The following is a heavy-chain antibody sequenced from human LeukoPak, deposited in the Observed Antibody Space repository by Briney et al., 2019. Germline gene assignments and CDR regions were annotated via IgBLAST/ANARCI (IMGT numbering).Heavy chain of an antibody. D-gene: IGHD6-13*01. V-gene: IGHV3-48*01. CDR3: ARVHTSSWYDY. J-gene: IGHJ4*02. CDR1: GFTFNTYS. CDR2: ISSSSSTI. Sequence: GGSLGLSCAASGFTFNTYSMNWVRQAPGKGLEWVSYISSSSSTIKYADSVKGRFTISRNNAKNSLFLQMNSLRAEDTAVYYCARVHTSSWYDYWGQGTLVTVSS.